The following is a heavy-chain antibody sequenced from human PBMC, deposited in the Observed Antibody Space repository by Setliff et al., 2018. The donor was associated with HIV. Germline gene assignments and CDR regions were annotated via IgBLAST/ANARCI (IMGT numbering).Heavy chain of an antibody. CDR1: GYSISSSNW. D-gene: IGHD3-22*01. CDR3: ARISNGFEPNAFDT. CDR2: INHNELT. J-gene: IGHJ3*02. Sequence: SETLSLTCVVSGYSISSSNWWGWIRQPPGKGLEWIGYINHNELTYYNPSLKSRIIMSVDTSKKQLSLKLSSVTAVDTAVYCCARISNGFEPNAFDTWGLGTMVTVSS. V-gene: IGHV4-28*01.